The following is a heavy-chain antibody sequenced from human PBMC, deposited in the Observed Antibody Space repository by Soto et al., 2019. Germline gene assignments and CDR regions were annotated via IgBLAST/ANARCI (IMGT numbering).Heavy chain of an antibody. Sequence: EVQVVESGGGLVQPGGSLRLYCAASGFTVNSNYMSWVRQAPGKGLEWVSVIHSGSITYYADSVKGRFTISRDHSKNALFLQMNSLRDEDTAVYYCARQYCGGDCYLAFDIWGQGTLVTVSS. CDR3: ARQYCGGDCYLAFDI. D-gene: IGHD2-21*02. J-gene: IGHJ3*02. CDR1: GFTVNSNY. CDR2: IHSGSIT. V-gene: IGHV3-53*01.